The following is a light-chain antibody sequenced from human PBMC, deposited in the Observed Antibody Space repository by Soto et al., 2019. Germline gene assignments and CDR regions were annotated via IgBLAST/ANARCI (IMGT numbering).Light chain of an antibody. V-gene: IGLV2-8*01. CDR2: GVT. J-gene: IGLJ3*02. Sequence: QSALAQPPSASGSPGQSVTISCTGSGSDIGAYNFVSWYQQHPGKAPKLMIFGVTERPSGVPDRFSGSKSGNTASLTVSGLQADDEAIYYCYSYASRSVWVFGGGTKLTVL. CDR1: GSDIGAYNF. CDR3: YSYASRSVWV.